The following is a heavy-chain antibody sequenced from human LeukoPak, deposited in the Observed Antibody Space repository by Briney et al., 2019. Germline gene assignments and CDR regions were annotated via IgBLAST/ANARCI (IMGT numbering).Heavy chain of an antibody. CDR1: GFTFSSYW. Sequence: GGSLRLSCAASGFTFSSYWMSWVRQAPGKGLEWVGRTRNKADSYTTEYAASVKGRFTISRDDSKNSLYLQMSSLKTEDTAVYYCARDAYSSGWGFDFWGQGTLVTVSS. D-gene: IGHD6-19*01. CDR2: TRNKADSYTT. J-gene: IGHJ4*02. CDR3: ARDAYSSGWGFDF. V-gene: IGHV3-72*01.